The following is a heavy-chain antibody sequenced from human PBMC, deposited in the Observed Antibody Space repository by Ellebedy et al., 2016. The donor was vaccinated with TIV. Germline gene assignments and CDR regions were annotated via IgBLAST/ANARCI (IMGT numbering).Heavy chain of an antibody. CDR2: ISSSGSGT. D-gene: IGHD1-26*01. J-gene: IGHJ4*02. Sequence: PGGSLRLSCAASGFTFSNHEMNWVRQAPGKGLEWVSYISSSGSGTYYADSVTGRFTISRDNAKNLLYLQMNSLRVEDTAVYYCGRLGGTFTGQTSDYWGQGTLVTVSS. CDR3: GRLGGTFTGQTSDY. V-gene: IGHV3-48*03. CDR1: GFTFSNHE.